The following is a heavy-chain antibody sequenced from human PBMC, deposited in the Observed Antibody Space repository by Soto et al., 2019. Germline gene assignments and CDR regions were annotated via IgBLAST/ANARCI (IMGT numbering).Heavy chain of an antibody. V-gene: IGHV3-30*18. D-gene: IGHD3-3*01. Sequence: QVQLVESGGGVVQPGRSLRLPCAASGFTFSSYGMHWVRQAPGKGLEWVAVISYDGSNKYYADSVKGRFTISRDNSKNTLYLQMNSLRAEDTAVYYCAKVLVLVGGSGYYDYWGQGTLVTVSS. CDR2: ISYDGSNK. CDR1: GFTFSSYG. J-gene: IGHJ4*02. CDR3: AKVLVLVGGSGYYDY.